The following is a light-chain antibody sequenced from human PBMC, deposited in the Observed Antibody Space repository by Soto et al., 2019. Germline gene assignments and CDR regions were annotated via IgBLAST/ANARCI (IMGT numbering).Light chain of an antibody. Sequence: EIVLTQSPGTLSLSPGERGTLSCRASQSVSSSNLAWYQQKPGQAPRLLIYGASSRATGIPDRFSGSGSGTDFTLTISRLEPEDFAVYYCQQYSRAQATFGPGTKVDFK. J-gene: IGKJ3*01. CDR3: QQYSRAQAT. CDR1: QSVSSSN. CDR2: GAS. V-gene: IGKV3-20*01.